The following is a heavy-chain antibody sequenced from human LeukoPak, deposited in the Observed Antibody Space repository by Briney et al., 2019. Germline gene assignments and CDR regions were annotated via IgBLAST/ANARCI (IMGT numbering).Heavy chain of an antibody. J-gene: IGHJ4*02. Sequence: GGSLRLSCAASGFALSSYAVSWVRQAPGKGLQWVSGMSGSGGNTYYADSVKGRFTISRDISKNTLYLQMNSLRAEDTALYYCAKDSLPSYGGYFDYWGQGTLVTVSS. CDR1: GFALSSYA. CDR2: MSGSGGNT. D-gene: IGHD3-16*01. CDR3: AKDSLPSYGGYFDY. V-gene: IGHV3-23*01.